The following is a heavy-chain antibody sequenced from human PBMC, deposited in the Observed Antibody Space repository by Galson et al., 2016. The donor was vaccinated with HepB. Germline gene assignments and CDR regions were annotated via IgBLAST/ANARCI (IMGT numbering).Heavy chain of an antibody. CDR3: ARDSDYKVAN. CDR1: GYTFTSSG. D-gene: IGHD4-11*01. V-gene: IGHV1-18*01. Sequence: SVKVSCKASGYTFTSSGISWVRQAPGQGLEWMGWISGYNGQANYAQMLQGRVTVTADTSTHTAYMELRSLTSDDTAVYYCARDSDYKVANWGQGTLVTVSS. J-gene: IGHJ4*02. CDR2: ISGYNGQA.